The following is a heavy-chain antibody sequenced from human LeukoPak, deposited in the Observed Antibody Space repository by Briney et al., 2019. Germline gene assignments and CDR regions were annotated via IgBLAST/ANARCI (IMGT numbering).Heavy chain of an antibody. CDR3: ARDPSYGDYFWFDP. D-gene: IGHD4-17*01. CDR1: GYSISSGYY. J-gene: IGHJ5*02. Sequence: SETLSLTCTVSGYSISSGYYWGWIRQPPGKGLEWIGSIYHSGSTYYNPSLKSRVTISVDTSKNHFSLKLSSVTAADTAVYYCARDPSYGDYFWFDPWGQGTLVTVSS. CDR2: IYHSGST. V-gene: IGHV4-38-2*02.